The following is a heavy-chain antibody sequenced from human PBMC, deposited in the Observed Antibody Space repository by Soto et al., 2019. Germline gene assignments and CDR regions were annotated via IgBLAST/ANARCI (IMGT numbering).Heavy chain of an antibody. D-gene: IGHD6-19*01. CDR2: IIPIFGTA. Sequence: QVQLVQSGAEVKKPGSSVKVSCKASGGTFSSYAISWVRQAPGQGLEWMGGIIPIFGTANYAQKFQGRVTITADESTRTAYMELSSLRSEDTAVYYCARNGRDFFGIKQWLVDYWGQGTLVTVSS. CDR1: GGTFSSYA. J-gene: IGHJ4*02. V-gene: IGHV1-69*01. CDR3: ARNGRDFFGIKQWLVDY.